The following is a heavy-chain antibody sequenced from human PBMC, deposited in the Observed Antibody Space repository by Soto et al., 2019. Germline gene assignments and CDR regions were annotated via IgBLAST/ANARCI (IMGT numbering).Heavy chain of an antibody. CDR1: GECKRDGGDS. D-gene: IGHD2-21*02. CDR2: IYYTGST. CDR3: AKDPSPQPTLVVTPGWFDP. J-gene: IGHJ5*02. V-gene: IGHV4-31*02. Sequence: IRSVTWTAAGECKRDGGDSRAGIRQLPGKGREWLGYIYYTGSTYYNPYLKSRLTISVAMSKSQFSLKLTSLTAEDTAVDYCAKDPSPQPTLVVTPGWFDPWGQGIRGTGSS.